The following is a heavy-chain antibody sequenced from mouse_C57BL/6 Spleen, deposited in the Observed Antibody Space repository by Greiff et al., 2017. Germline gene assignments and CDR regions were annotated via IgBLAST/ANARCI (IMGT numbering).Heavy chain of an antibody. CDR2: IRNKANGYTT. D-gene: IGHD1-1*01. J-gene: IGHJ1*03. V-gene: IGHV7-3*01. Sequence: DVKLVESGGGLVQPGGSLSLSCAASGFTFTDYYMSWVRQPPGKALEWLGFIRNKANGYTTEYSASVKGRFTISRDNSQSILYLQMNALRAEDSATYYCARYDYGSSYRYFDVGGTETTVTVSS. CDR1: GFTFTDYY. CDR3: ARYDYGSSYRYFDV.